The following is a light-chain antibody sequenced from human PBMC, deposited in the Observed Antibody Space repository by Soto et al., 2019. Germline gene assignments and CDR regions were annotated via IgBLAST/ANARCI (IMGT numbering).Light chain of an antibody. Sequence: VLTQSPGTLSLSPGERATLSCRPSQSVSSSYLAWYQQKPGQAPRLLIYGASSRATGIPDRFSGSGSGTDFTLTISRLEPEDFAVYYCQQYGSSPTWTFGQGTEVESK. CDR1: QSVSSSY. CDR3: QQYGSSPTWT. V-gene: IGKV3-20*01. J-gene: IGKJ1*01. CDR2: GAS.